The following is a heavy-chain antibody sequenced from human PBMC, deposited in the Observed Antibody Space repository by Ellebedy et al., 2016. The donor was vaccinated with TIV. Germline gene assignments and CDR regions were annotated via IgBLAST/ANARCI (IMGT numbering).Heavy chain of an antibody. Sequence: PGGSLRLSCTASGFTFSSYSMNWVRQAPGKGLEWVSGISGSAGSTYYADSVKGRFTISRDNSKNTLYLQMNSLRAEDTAVYYCARDAAGNGGKLDYWGQGALVTVSS. CDR1: GFTFSSYS. CDR3: ARDAAGNGGKLDY. D-gene: IGHD4-23*01. V-gene: IGHV3-23*01. CDR2: ISGSAGST. J-gene: IGHJ4*02.